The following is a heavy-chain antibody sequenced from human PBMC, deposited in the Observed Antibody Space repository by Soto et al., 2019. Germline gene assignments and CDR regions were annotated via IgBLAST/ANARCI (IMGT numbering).Heavy chain of an antibody. D-gene: IGHD3-9*01. Sequence: PGESLKISCKGSGYSFTSYWIGWVRQMPGKGLEWMGIIYPGDSDTRYSPSFQGQVTISADKSISTAYLQWSSLKASDTAMYYCARNRNYDILTGSYGMDVWGQGTTVTVSS. CDR1: GYSFTSYW. J-gene: IGHJ6*02. CDR3: ARNRNYDILTGSYGMDV. CDR2: IYPGDSDT. V-gene: IGHV5-51*01.